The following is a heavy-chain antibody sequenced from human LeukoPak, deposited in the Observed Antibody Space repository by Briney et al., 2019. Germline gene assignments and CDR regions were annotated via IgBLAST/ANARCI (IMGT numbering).Heavy chain of an antibody. D-gene: IGHD4-23*01. J-gene: IGHJ4*02. CDR2: ISYDGSNK. CDR1: GSTFSSYA. CDR3: ARDQATVVTYFDY. V-gene: IGHV3-30-3*01. Sequence: GRSLRLSCAASGSTFSSYAMHWVRQAPGKGLEWVAVISYDGSNKYYADSVKGRFTISRDNSKNTLYLQMNSLRAEDTAVYYCARDQATVVTYFDYWGQGTLVTVSS.